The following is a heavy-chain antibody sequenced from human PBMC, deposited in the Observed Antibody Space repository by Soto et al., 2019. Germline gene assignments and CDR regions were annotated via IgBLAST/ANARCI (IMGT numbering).Heavy chain of an antibody. CDR1: GGTFSSYA. V-gene: IGHV1-69*13. D-gene: IGHD3-10*01. CDR2: IIPIFGTA. Sequence: GASVKVSCKASGGTFSSYAISWVRQAPGQGLEWMGGIIPIFGTANYAQRFQGRVTITADESTSTAYMELSSLRSEDTAVYYCAREITMGRGVIEPYYYCGMYVWGQGTTVTVSS. J-gene: IGHJ6*02. CDR3: AREITMGRGVIEPYYYCGMYV.